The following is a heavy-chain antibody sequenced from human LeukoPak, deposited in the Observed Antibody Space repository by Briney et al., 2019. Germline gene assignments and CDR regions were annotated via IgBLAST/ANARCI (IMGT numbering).Heavy chain of an antibody. CDR3: ARIPRGGNYYYMDV. Sequence: PSETLSLTCTVSGDSISSYYWSWIRRPPGQGLEWIGYIYYSGSTNYNPSLKSRVIMSVDTSKNQFSLKLSSVTAADTAVYYCARIPRGGNYYYMDVWGKGTTVTVSS. CDR2: IYYSGST. V-gene: IGHV4-59*01. CDR1: GDSISSYY. J-gene: IGHJ6*03. D-gene: IGHD2-2*02.